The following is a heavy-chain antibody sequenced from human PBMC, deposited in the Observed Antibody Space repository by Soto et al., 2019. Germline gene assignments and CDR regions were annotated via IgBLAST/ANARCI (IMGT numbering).Heavy chain of an antibody. J-gene: IGHJ4*02. CDR2: VIPIFGTP. D-gene: IGHD2-15*01. CDR1: GGTFGSYA. Sequence: QVQLVQSGAEVKKPGSSVKVSCKSSGGTFGSYAFSWVRQAPGQGLEWMGGVIPIFGTPHYAQKFHGRVTITADIPTITAYIELLSLKSADTAVYSCAKIRWTISLQEEDAIWGQGTLVTVSS. V-gene: IGHV1-69*06. CDR3: AKIRWTISLQEEDAI.